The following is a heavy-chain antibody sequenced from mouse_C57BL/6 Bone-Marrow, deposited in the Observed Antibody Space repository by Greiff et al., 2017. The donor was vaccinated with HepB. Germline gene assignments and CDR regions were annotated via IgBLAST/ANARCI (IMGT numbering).Heavy chain of an antibody. V-gene: IGHV5-9-1*02. CDR3: TREGHWFAY. J-gene: IGHJ3*01. CDR2: ISSGGDYI. CDR1: GFTFSSYA. Sequence: EVKLVESGEGLVKPGGSLKLSCAASGFTFSSYAMSWVRQTPGKRLEWVAYISSGGDYIYYADTVKGRCTISRDNARNTLYLQMSSLKSEDTAMYYCTREGHWFAYWGQGTLVTVSA. D-gene: IGHD3-3*01.